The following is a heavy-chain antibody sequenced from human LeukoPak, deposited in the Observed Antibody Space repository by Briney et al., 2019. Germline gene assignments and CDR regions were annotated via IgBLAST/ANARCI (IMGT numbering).Heavy chain of an antibody. CDR2: NLINNIYT. Sequence: GGSLRLSCAASGFTFIDYYMSWIRQPPGKGLEWISDNLINNIYTNYADSLKGRFTISRDNSKNTLYLQMSSLRAEDTAVYYCVKITSSSGGDYWGQGTLVTVSS. CDR3: VKITSSSGGDY. D-gene: IGHD6-19*01. J-gene: IGHJ4*02. V-gene: IGHV3-11*06. CDR1: GFTFIDYY.